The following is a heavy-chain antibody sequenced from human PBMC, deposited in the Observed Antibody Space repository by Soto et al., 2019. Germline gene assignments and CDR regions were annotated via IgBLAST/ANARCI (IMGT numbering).Heavy chain of an antibody. D-gene: IGHD2-8*01. Sequence: SETLSLTCAVYGGSFSGYYWSWIRQPPGKGLEWIGEVNHSGSTNYNPSLKSRVTISVDTSKNQFSLKLSSVTAADTAVYYCARDRIYLMVYLRTSYYMDVWGKGTTVTVSS. J-gene: IGHJ6*03. CDR1: GGSFSGYY. CDR3: ARDRIYLMVYLRTSYYMDV. CDR2: VNHSGST. V-gene: IGHV4-34*01.